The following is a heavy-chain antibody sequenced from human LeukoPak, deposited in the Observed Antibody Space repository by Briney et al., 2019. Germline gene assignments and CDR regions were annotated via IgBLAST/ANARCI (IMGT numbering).Heavy chain of an antibody. CDR2: ISGSGGST. Sequence: GGSLRLSCAASGFTFSSYAMSWVRQAPGKGLEWVSAISGSGGSTYYADSVKGRFTISRDNAKNSLYLQMNSLRAEDTAVYYCARDRDDSSGLFDYWGQGTLVTVSS. CDR1: GFTFSSYA. V-gene: IGHV3-23*01. J-gene: IGHJ4*02. CDR3: ARDRDDSSGLFDY. D-gene: IGHD3-22*01.